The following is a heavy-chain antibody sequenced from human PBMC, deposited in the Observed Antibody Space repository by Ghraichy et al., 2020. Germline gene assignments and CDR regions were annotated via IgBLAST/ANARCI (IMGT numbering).Heavy chain of an antibody. J-gene: IGHJ4*02. Sequence: GSLRLSCTVSGGSISSYYWSWIRQPAGKGLEWIGRIYTSGSTNYNPSLKSRVTMSVDTSKNQFSLKLSSVTAADTAVYYCARGSLWQWLVRWGQGTLVTVSS. CDR2: IYTSGST. D-gene: IGHD6-19*01. CDR3: ARGSLWQWLVR. CDR1: GGSISSYY. V-gene: IGHV4-4*07.